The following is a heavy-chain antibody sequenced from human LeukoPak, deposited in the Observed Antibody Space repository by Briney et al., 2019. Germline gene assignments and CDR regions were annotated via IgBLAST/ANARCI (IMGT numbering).Heavy chain of an antibody. V-gene: IGHV4-38-2*02. CDR3: ARVGNCSSTSCFLSSLFDY. CDR1: GYSISSGYY. CDR2: IYHSGST. J-gene: IGHJ4*02. D-gene: IGHD2-2*01. Sequence: KPSETLSLTCTVSGYSISSGYYWGWIRQPPGKGLEWIGSIYHSGSTYYNPSLKSRVTISVDTSKNQFSLKLSSVTAADTAVYYCARVGNCSSTSCFLSSLFDYWGQGTLVTVSS.